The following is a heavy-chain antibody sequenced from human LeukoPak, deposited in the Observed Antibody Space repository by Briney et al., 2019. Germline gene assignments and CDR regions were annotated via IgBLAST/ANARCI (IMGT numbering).Heavy chain of an antibody. J-gene: IGHJ4*02. CDR1: GFTFSSYW. CDR3: ARGRNNWNSLMSY. D-gene: IGHD1-7*01. V-gene: IGHV3-74*01. Sequence: PGGSLTLSCAASGFTFSSYWMHWVRQAPGKGLVWVSRINSDGSSTSYADSVKGRFIISRDNAKNTLYLQMNSLRAEDTAVYYCARGRNNWNSLMSYWGQGTLVTVSS. CDR2: INSDGSST.